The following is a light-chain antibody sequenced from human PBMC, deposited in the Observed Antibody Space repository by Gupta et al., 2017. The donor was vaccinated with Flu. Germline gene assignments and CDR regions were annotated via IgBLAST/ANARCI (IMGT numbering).Light chain of an antibody. Sequence: EIVLTQSPATLSLSPGERATLSCRASQSVRSYLAWDQQKPSQAPRLLIYDASTRATGIPARFSVSGCGTDFTLTISSLDPEDLAFYDCHQQSNSPPTYTFGQGTKVEIK. CDR1: QSVRSY. CDR3: HQQSNSPPTYT. J-gene: IGKJ2*01. CDR2: DAS. V-gene: IGKV3-11*01.